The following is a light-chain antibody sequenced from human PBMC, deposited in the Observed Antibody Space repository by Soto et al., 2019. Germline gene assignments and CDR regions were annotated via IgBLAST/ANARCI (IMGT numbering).Light chain of an antibody. CDR1: SSDVGSYDL. V-gene: IGLV2-14*02. CDR3: NSYTTLSNRV. J-gene: IGLJ1*01. Sequence: QSALTQPASVSGPPGQSIVISCNGSSSDVGSYDLVSWYLQYPGKAPKLLIYEVTNRPSGVSDRFSGSKSGNTASLTISGLQAEDEANYYCNSYTTLSNRVFGTGTKVTVL. CDR2: EVT.